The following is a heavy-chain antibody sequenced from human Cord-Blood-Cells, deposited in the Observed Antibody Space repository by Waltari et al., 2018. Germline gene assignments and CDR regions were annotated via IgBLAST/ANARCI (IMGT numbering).Heavy chain of an antibody. CDR3: ACRDGYNDAFDI. V-gene: IGHV4-34*01. CDR1: GGSFSGYY. Sequence: QVQLQQWGAGLLKPSETLSLTCAVYGGSFSGYYWSWIRQPPGKGLEWIGEINHSGSTNYNPSLKRRVPISVDTSKNQFSLKLSSVTAADTAVYYCACRDGYNDAFDIWGQGTMVTVSS. J-gene: IGHJ3*02. D-gene: IGHD5-12*01. CDR2: INHSGST.